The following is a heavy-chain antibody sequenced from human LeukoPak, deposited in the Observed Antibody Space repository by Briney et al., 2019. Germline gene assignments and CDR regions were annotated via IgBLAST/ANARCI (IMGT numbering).Heavy chain of an antibody. CDR2: IYHSGST. Sequence: GSLRLSCAASGFSFNSDWMDWVRQPPGKGLEWIGEIYHSGSTNYNPSLKSRVTISVDKSKNQFSLKLSSVTAADTAVYYCARDPGAYYYGSGGAFDIWGQGTMVTVSS. D-gene: IGHD3-10*01. V-gene: IGHV4-4*02. CDR3: ARDPGAYYYGSGGAFDI. J-gene: IGHJ3*02. CDR1: GFSFNSDW.